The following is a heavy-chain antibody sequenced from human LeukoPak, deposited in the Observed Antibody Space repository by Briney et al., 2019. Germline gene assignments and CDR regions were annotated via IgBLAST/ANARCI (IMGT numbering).Heavy chain of an antibody. CDR1: GGTFSSYA. V-gene: IGHV1-69*13. CDR3: ARGRPGSGGSCFDY. Sequence: SVTVSCKASGGTFSSYAISWVRQAPGQGLEWMGGIIPIFGTANYAQKFQGRVTITADESTSTAYMELSSLRSEDTAVYYCARGRPGSGGSCFDYWGQGTLVTVSS. J-gene: IGHJ4*02. CDR2: IIPIFGTA. D-gene: IGHD2-15*01.